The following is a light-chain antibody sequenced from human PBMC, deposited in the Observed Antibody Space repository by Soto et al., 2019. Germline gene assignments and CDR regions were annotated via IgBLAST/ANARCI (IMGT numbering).Light chain of an antibody. CDR2: DVS. CDR3: CSYAGSYTPVV. CDR1: SSDVGGCNY. J-gene: IGLJ2*01. V-gene: IGLV2-11*01. Sequence: QSALTQPRSVSGSPGQSVTISCTGTSSDVGGCNYVSWYQQHPGKAPKLMIYDVSKRPSGVPDRFSGSKSGNTASLTISGLQAEDEDDYYCCSYAGSYTPVVFGGGTKLTVL.